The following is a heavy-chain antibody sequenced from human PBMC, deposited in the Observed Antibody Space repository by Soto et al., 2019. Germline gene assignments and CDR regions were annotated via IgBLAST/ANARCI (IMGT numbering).Heavy chain of an antibody. CDR3: AKGRGGVITSYYYYGMDV. D-gene: IGHD3-22*01. V-gene: IGHV3-23*01. CDR2: ISGSGGST. Sequence: GGSLRLSCAASGFTFSSYAMSWVRQAPGKGLEWVSAISGSGGSTYYADSVKGRFTISRDNSKNTLYLQMNSLRAEDTAVYYCAKGRGGVITSYYYYGMDVWGQGTTVTVSS. J-gene: IGHJ6*02. CDR1: GFTFSSYA.